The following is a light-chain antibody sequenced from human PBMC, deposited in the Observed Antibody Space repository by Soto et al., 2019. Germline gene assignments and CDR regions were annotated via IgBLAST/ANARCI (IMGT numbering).Light chain of an antibody. Sequence: QSALTQPASVSGSPGQSITLSCTGTSSDVGDYNYVSWYQQHPGKAPKLMIYEVSHRLSGVSNRFSGSKSGYTASPTISGLQDEDEADYYCSSYISNSIVVFGGGTKLTVL. V-gene: IGLV2-14*01. CDR1: SSDVGDYNY. J-gene: IGLJ2*01. CDR2: EVS. CDR3: SSYISNSIVV.